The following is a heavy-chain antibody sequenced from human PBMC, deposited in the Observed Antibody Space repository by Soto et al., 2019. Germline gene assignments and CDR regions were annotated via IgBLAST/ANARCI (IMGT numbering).Heavy chain of an antibody. J-gene: IGHJ4*02. CDR2: INHSGST. CDR1: GGSFSGYY. D-gene: IGHD3-3*01. V-gene: IGHV4-34*01. CDR3: ASTYYYFWSGYYSFDY. Sequence: QVQLQQWCSGLLKPSETLSLTCAVYGGSFSGYYWSWISQPQGKGLEWIGEINHSGSTNYNPSLKSRVTIPGDTSKNQFSLKLSSVTAADTAVYYCASTYYYFWSGYYSFDYWGQGTLVTVSS.